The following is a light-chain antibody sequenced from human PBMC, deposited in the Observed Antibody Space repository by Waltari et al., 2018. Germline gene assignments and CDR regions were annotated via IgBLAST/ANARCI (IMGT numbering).Light chain of an antibody. CDR3: QQLDSYPLT. CDR1: QGLSSY. Sequence: DIQLTQSPSFLSASVGDRVTITCRASQGLSSYLAWFQQKPGKAPNLLIYAASTLQSGVPSRFSGSGSGTDFTLTISSLQPEDFATYYCQQLDSYPLTFGGGTKVEIK. V-gene: IGKV1-9*01. J-gene: IGKJ4*01. CDR2: AAS.